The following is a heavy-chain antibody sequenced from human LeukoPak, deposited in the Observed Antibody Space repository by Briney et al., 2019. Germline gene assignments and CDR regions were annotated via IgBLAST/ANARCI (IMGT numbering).Heavy chain of an antibody. CDR2: ISESGSPI. Sequence: GGSLRLSCAGSGFTFSSYEMNWVRQAPGKGLEWVSYISESGSPIYYADSVKGRFTISRDDAKNSVYLQMNSLRVEDTAVYYCARCTTGRTFGSLREIKRSREIDYWGQGTLVTVSS. V-gene: IGHV3-48*03. J-gene: IGHJ4*02. D-gene: IGHD1-1*01. CDR3: ARCTTGRTFGSLREIKRSREIDY. CDR1: GFTFSSYE.